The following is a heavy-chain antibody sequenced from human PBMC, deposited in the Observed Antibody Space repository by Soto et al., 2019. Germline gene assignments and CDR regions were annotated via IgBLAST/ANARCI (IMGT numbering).Heavy chain of an antibody. CDR3: ALGLFNAGDAFDI. J-gene: IGHJ3*02. Sequence: SVKGSCKASGGTFSSYAISWVRQAPGQGLEWMGGIIPIFGTANYAQKFQGRVTITADESTSTAYMELSSLRSEDTAVYYCALGLFNAGDAFDIWGQGTMVTVSS. CDR1: GGTFSSYA. D-gene: IGHD2-21*01. CDR2: IIPIFGTA. V-gene: IGHV1-69*13.